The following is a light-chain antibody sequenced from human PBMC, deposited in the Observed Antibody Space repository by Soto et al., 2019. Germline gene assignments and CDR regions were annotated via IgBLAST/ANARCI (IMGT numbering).Light chain of an antibody. V-gene: IGLV2-23*02. CDR3: CSYAGSSTFVV. CDR1: SNDVGSYNL. CDR2: EVS. Sequence: QSVLTQPASVSGSPGQSITISCTGTSNDVGSYNLVSWYQQHPGKAPKVMIYEVSKRPSGVSNRFSGSKSGNTASLTISGLQAEDEADYYCCSYAGSSTFVVFGGGTKLTVL. J-gene: IGLJ2*01.